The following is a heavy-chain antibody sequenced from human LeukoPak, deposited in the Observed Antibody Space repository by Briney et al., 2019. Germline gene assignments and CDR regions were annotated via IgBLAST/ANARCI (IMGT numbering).Heavy chain of an antibody. V-gene: IGHV4-59*08. CDR3: ARHGLVFYGSGSYFLNSMDV. CDR2: IYDSQIS. Sequence: SETLSLTCTVSGGSISAYDWSWIRQPPGKGLEWIGNIYDSQISSYNPSLKSRVTISLDTSQNQLSLDLSSVTAADTAVYYCARHGLVFYGSGSYFLNSMDVWGQGTTVTVS. CDR1: GGSISAYD. J-gene: IGHJ6*02. D-gene: IGHD3-10*01.